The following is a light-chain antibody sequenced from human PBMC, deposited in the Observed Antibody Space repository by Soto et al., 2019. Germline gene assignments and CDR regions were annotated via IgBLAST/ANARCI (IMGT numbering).Light chain of an antibody. CDR2: AAS. Sequence: IQMTQSPSSLSASTGDRVTITCRSSQGISSYLAWYQQKPGKAPKLLIYAASTLQSGVPSRFSGSGSGTDFTLTISCLQSEDFATYYCQQYYSYPTWTFGQGTKV. V-gene: IGKV1-8*01. CDR3: QQYYSYPTWT. CDR1: QGISSY. J-gene: IGKJ1*01.